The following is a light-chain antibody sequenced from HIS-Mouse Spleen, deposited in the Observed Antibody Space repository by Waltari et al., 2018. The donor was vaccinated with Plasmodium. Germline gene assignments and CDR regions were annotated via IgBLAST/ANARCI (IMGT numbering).Light chain of an antibody. J-gene: IGLJ2*01. Sequence: YELTQAPSVSVSPGQTRSITRAGHKFGYKHACWCQQKPSQSHLLVIYQDSKRPSGIPERFSGSNSGNTATLTISGTQAMDEADYYCQAWDSSTVVFGGGTKLTVL. V-gene: IGLV3-1*01. CDR2: QDS. CDR3: QAWDSSTVV. CDR1: KFGYKH.